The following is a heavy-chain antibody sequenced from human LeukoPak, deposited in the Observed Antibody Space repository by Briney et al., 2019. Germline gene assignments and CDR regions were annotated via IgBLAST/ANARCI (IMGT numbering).Heavy chain of an antibody. D-gene: IGHD5-18*01. J-gene: IGHJ4*02. CDR2: ISFTSSYI. CDR1: GFTFSNSN. CDR3: ARRATTERGYSYGLEY. Sequence: PGGSLRLSCVVSGFTFSNSNMNWVRQAPGKGLEWVSSISFTSSYIYYADSVTGRFTISRDNAKNSLYLQMNSLRAEDTAVYHCARRATTERGYSYGLEYWGQGTLVTVSS. V-gene: IGHV3-21*01.